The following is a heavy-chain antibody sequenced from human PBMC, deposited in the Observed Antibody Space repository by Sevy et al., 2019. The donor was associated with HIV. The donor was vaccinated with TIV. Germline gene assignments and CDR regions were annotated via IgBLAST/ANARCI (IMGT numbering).Heavy chain of an antibody. J-gene: IGHJ5*02. Sequence: GGSLRLSCAASGFTFSHYYMSWIRQAPGKGLEWVSYISSSGNTIYYTDSVKGRVTISRDNAKNSLYLQMDSLRAEDTAVYYCARDPTYYDFWSGYYTGWFDPWGQGTLVTVSS. CDR1: GFTFSHYY. CDR3: ARDPTYYDFWSGYYTGWFDP. D-gene: IGHD3-3*01. CDR2: ISSSGNTI. V-gene: IGHV3-11*01.